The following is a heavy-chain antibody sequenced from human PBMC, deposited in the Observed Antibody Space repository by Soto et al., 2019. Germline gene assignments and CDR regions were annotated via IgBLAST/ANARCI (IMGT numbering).Heavy chain of an antibody. CDR2: INVYNGNT. CDR3: ARGRLIGSWSIFDY. Sequence: GASVKVSCKASGYSSTNYDINWVRQAPGQGLEWMGWINVYNGNTNYAQKLQGRITMTTDTSTSTAYMELRSLRSDDTAVYYRARGRLIGSWSIFDYWGQGALVTVSS. J-gene: IGHJ4*02. V-gene: IGHV1-18*01. D-gene: IGHD6-13*01. CDR1: GYSSTNYD.